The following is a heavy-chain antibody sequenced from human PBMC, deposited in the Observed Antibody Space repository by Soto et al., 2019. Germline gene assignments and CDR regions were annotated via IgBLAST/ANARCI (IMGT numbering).Heavy chain of an antibody. J-gene: IGHJ4*02. CDR1: GFTVSSNY. Sequence: EVQLMESGGGLVQPGGSLRLSCAASGFTVSSNYMNWVRQAPGKGLEWVSVIFPGGSTYYADSVKGRFTISRDISKNTVYLQMNSLRAEDTAVYFCARSALTHACVDYWGQGTLVTVSS. V-gene: IGHV3-66*01. CDR3: ARSALTHACVDY. CDR2: IFPGGST.